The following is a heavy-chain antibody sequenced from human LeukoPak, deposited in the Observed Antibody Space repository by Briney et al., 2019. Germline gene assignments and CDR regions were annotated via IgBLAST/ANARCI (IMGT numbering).Heavy chain of an antibody. D-gene: IGHD3-10*01. CDR3: ARDRITMVRGMHYYYGMDV. Sequence: GRSLRLSCAASGFTFSSYAMHWVRQAPGKGLEWVAVISYDGSNKYYADSVKGRFTISRDNSKNTLYLQMNSLRAEDTAVYYCARDRITMVRGMHYYYGMDVWGQGTTVTVSS. CDR1: GFTFSSYA. V-gene: IGHV3-30*04. CDR2: ISYDGSNK. J-gene: IGHJ6*02.